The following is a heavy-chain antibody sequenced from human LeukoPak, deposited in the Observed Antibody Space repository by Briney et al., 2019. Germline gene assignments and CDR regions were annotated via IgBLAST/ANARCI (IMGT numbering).Heavy chain of an antibody. Sequence: GGSLRLSCAASGFTFSDYYMSWIRQAPGKGLEWVSYISSSGNSISYADSVKGRFTISRDNAKNSLFLQMNSLRAEDTAVYYCARDQVSIAGTGIDYWGQGTLVTVSS. D-gene: IGHD6-13*01. CDR3: ARDQVSIAGTGIDY. J-gene: IGHJ4*02. CDR1: GFTFSDYY. CDR2: ISSSGNSI. V-gene: IGHV3-11*04.